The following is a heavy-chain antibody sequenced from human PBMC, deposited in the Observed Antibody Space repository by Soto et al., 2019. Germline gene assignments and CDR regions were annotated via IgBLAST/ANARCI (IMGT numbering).Heavy chain of an antibody. D-gene: IGHD2-2*01. CDR1: GFTFSSYW. V-gene: IGHV3-74*01. CDR2: INSDGSST. J-gene: IGHJ4*02. CDR3: ARGLYCSSTSCYPTEPFGVDY. Sequence: PGGSLRLSCAASGFTFSSYWMHWVRQAPGKGLVWVSRINSDGSSTSYADSVKGRFTISRDNAKNTLYLQMNSLRAEDTAVYYCARGLYCSSTSCYPTEPFGVDYWGQGTLVTVSS.